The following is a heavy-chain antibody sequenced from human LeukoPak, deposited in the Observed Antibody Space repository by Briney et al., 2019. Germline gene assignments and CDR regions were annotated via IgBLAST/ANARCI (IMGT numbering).Heavy chain of an antibody. J-gene: IGHJ4*02. D-gene: IGHD5-12*01. Sequence: GGSLRLSCEGSGFTFSNYWMGWVRQAPGKGLQWVANIKTDGSEKYYVDSVKGRFTISRDNAKNSLYLQMNSLRAEDTAVYYCARDVRLPNLFDYWGQGTLVTVSS. CDR2: IKTDGSEK. V-gene: IGHV3-7*01. CDR1: GFTFSNYW. CDR3: ARDVRLPNLFDY.